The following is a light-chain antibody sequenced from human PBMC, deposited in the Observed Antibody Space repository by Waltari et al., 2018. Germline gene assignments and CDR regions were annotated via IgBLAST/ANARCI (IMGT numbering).Light chain of an antibody. CDR1: QSVSSAY. CDR3: QHYGNSLYT. V-gene: IGKV3-20*01. Sequence: ELVLTQSPGTLSLSPGERAALSCRASQSVSSAYLARYQQKPGQSPRLLIYGVSSRASGIPDRFSGSGSGTDFTLTISRLEPEDFAVYYCQHYGNSLYTFGQGTKLEIK. J-gene: IGKJ2*01. CDR2: GVS.